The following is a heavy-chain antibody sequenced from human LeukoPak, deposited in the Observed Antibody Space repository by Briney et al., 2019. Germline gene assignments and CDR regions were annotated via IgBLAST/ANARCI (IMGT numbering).Heavy chain of an antibody. D-gene: IGHD3-10*01. V-gene: IGHV4-38-2*01. J-gene: IGHJ4*02. CDR3: ARLHYYGSGSYLADY. CDR1: GYSISSGYY. Sequence: KPSETLSLTCAVSGYSISSGYYWGWIRRPPGKGLEWIGSIYHSGSTYYNPSLKSRVTISVDTSKNQFSLKLSSVTAADTAVYYCARLHYYGSGSYLADYWGQGTLVTVSS. CDR2: IYHSGST.